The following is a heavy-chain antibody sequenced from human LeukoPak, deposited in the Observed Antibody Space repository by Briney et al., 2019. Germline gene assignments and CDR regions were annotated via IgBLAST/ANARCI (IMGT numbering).Heavy chain of an antibody. D-gene: IGHD3-22*01. CDR1: GFTFSSYA. Sequence: GGSLRLSCAASGFTFSSYAMHWVRQAPGKGLEWVAVISYDGSSKYYADSVKGRFTISRDNSKNTLYLQMNSLRAEDTAVYYCARVDYYDSSDRGAFDIWGQGTMVTVSS. V-gene: IGHV3-30-3*01. J-gene: IGHJ3*02. CDR3: ARVDYYDSSDRGAFDI. CDR2: ISYDGSSK.